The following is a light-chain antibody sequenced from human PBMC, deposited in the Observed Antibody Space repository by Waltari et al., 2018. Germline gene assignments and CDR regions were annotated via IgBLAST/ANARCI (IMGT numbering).Light chain of an antibody. CDR3: MQALQTLT. CDR1: QSLLLNGYNY. CDR2: LGS. J-gene: IGKJ3*01. V-gene: IGKV2-28*01. Sequence: EIVMTQSPLSLPVTPGGPASISCRSSQSLLLNGYNYLNWYLQRPGQSPQLLIYLGSNRASGVPDRFSGSGSGTDFTLKISRVEAEDVGVYYCMQALQTLTFGPGTKLISN.